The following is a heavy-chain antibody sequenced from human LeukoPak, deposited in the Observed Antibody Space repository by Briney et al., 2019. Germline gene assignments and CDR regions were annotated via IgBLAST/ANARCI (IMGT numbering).Heavy chain of an antibody. CDR1: GFTFSSYA. D-gene: IGHD2-2*03. V-gene: IGHV3-30*18. J-gene: IGHJ4*02. CDR3: AKDGSVTGPPFEY. CDR2: ISYDGSNK. Sequence: AGGSLRLSCAASGFTFSSYAMSWVRQAPGKGLEWVAVISYDGSNKYYADSVKGRFTISRDNSKNTLYLQMNSLRAEDTAVYYCAKDGSVTGPPFEYWGQGTLVTVSS.